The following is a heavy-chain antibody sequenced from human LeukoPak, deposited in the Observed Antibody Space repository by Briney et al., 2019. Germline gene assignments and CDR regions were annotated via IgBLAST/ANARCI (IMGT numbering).Heavy chain of an antibody. J-gene: IGHJ2*01. D-gene: IGHD3-16*01. Sequence: GGSLRLSCAASGFTFSSYWMSWVRQAPGKGVEWVANIKKDGSEKYYVDSVKGRFTISRDNAENSLYLQMNSLRAEDTAVYYCAKGLSAYWYFDLWGRGTLVTVSS. CDR1: GFTFSSYW. V-gene: IGHV3-7*01. CDR2: IKKDGSEK. CDR3: AKGLSAYWYFDL.